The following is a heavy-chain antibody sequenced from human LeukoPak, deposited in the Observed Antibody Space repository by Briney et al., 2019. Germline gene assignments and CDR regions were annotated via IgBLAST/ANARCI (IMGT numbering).Heavy chain of an antibody. V-gene: IGHV4-59*01. D-gene: IGHD5-18*01. CDR2: IYYSGST. J-gene: IGHJ4*02. CDR1: GGSISSYY. Sequence: SETLSLTCTVSGGSISSYYWSWIRQPPGKGLEWIGYIYYSGSTNYNPSLKSRVTTSVDTSKNQFSLKLSSVTAADTAVYYCARADTAMVTVDYWGQGTLVTVSS. CDR3: ARADTAMVTVDY.